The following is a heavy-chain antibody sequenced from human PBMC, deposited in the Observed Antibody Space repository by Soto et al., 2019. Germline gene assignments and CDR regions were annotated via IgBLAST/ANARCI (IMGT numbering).Heavy chain of an antibody. CDR2: ISAYNGNT. CDR3: ARDLDIVVVPAATNYYYYGMDV. Sequence: XSVNVSCKASGYTFXSYLISCLRQTTGQGLEWMGWISAYNGNTNYAQKLQGRVTMTTDTSTSTAYMELRSLRSDDTAVYYCARDLDIVVVPAATNYYYYGMDVWGQGTTVTVSS. D-gene: IGHD2-2*03. J-gene: IGHJ6*02. CDR1: GYTFXSYL. V-gene: IGHV1-18*01.